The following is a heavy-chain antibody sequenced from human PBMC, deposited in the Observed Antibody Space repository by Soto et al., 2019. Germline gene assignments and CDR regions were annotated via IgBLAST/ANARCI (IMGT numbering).Heavy chain of an antibody. J-gene: IGHJ4*02. CDR3: APDLPTYGSGEFDF. V-gene: IGHV3-15*01. CDR1: GFTVSSAW. D-gene: IGHD3-10*01. CDR2: IKSKGGGGTT. Sequence: DVQLVESGGGLVKPGGSLRLSCAASGFTVSSAWMSWVRQAPGKGLEWVGRIKSKGGGGTTDYAAPVKGRFIVSREDSKDPLYLQMKSLKTEDTAVYYCAPDLPTYGSGEFDFWGQGTLFTVSS.